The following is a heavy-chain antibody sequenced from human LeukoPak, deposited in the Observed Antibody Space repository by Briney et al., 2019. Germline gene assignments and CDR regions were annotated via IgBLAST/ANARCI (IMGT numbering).Heavy chain of an antibody. Sequence: GGSLRLSCAASRFTFSSYGMHWVRQAPGKGLEWVAVISYDGSNKYYADSVKGRFTVSRDNSKNTLYLQMNSLRAEDTAVYYCAKEGSDAFDIWSQGTMVTVSS. CDR1: RFTFSSYG. J-gene: IGHJ3*02. CDR2: ISYDGSNK. V-gene: IGHV3-30*18. CDR3: AKEGSDAFDI.